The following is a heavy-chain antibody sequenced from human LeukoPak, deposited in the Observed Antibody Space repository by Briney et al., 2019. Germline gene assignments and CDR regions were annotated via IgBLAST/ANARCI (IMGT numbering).Heavy chain of an antibody. J-gene: IGHJ3*01. V-gene: IGHV3-23*01. CDR2: ISGGGAKT. D-gene: IGHD3-10*02. CDR1: GFTFVSYA. CDR3: AKCSASYDNDAFDV. Sequence: GGSLRLSCAASGFTFVSYAMNCVRHAPGKGLEWGSFISGGGAKTRYADTVKGQFTISRDNSKNTLYLQMNILRPEDTAIYYCAKCSASYDNDAFDVWGQGTMVSVSS.